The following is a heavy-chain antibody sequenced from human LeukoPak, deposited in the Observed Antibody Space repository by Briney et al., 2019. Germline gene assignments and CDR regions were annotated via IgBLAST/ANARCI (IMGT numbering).Heavy chain of an antibody. CDR1: RFSFSSYG. D-gene: IGHD2-15*01. CDR2: ISGSGGST. V-gene: IGHV3-23*01. CDR3: AKDLVGEPYDFDY. Sequence: PGGSLRLSCAASRFSFSSYGMSWVRQAPGKGLEWVSAISGSGGSTYYADSVKGRFTISRDNSKNTLYLQMNSLRAEDTAVYYCAKDLVGEPYDFDYWGQGTLVTVSS. J-gene: IGHJ4*02.